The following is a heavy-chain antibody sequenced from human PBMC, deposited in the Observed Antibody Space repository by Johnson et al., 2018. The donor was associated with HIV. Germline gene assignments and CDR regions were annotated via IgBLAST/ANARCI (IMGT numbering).Heavy chain of an antibody. Sequence: VQLVESGGGLVQPGGSLRLSCAASGIIVTGNFMSWVRQAPGKGLEWVSVINAGGDTYYADSVKGRFTISRDRSKNTVSLQMNSLRVEDTAVYYCARDERPDGFDIWGQGTMVTVSS. CDR1: GIIVTGNF. CDR3: ARDERPDGFDI. J-gene: IGHJ3*02. D-gene: IGHD1-14*01. V-gene: IGHV3-66*01. CDR2: INAGGDT.